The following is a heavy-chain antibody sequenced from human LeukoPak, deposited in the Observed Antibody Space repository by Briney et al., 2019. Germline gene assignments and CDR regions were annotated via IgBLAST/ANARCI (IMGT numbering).Heavy chain of an antibody. V-gene: IGHV3-9*01. CDR3: AKDDRIAAAGDRPNWFDP. CDR1: GFTFDDYA. J-gene: IGHJ5*02. CDR2: ISWNSGSI. D-gene: IGHD6-13*01. Sequence: GRSLRLSCAASGFTFDDYAMHWVRQAPGKGLEWVSGISWNSGSIGYADSVKGRFTISRGNAENSLYLQMNSLRAEDTALYYCAKDDRIAAAGDRPNWFDPWGQGTLVTVSS.